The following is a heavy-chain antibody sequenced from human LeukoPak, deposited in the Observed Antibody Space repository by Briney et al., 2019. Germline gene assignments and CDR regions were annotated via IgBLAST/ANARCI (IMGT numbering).Heavy chain of an antibody. Sequence: GGSVKVSCKASGYTFTSCDINWVRQATGQGPEWMGWMNPNSGNTGYGQSFQGRITMTRDISIGTAYMELSNLTSEDTAIYYCTRGSSGRRDNWGQGTLVTVSA. CDR2: MNPNSGNT. CDR3: TRGSSGRRDN. D-gene: IGHD5-12*01. CDR1: GYTFTSCD. V-gene: IGHV1-8*01. J-gene: IGHJ4*02.